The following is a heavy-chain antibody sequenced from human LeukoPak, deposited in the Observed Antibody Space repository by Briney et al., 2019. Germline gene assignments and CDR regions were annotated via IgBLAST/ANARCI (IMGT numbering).Heavy chain of an antibody. CDR2: INPNSGGT. V-gene: IGHV1-2*02. Sequence: VASVKVSCKASGYTFTGYYMHWVRQAPGQGREWMGLINPNSGGTNYAQKFQGRVIMTRDTSISTVYMELSRLRSDDTAVYYCATADCSGGSCYSSYFDYWGQGTLGTVSS. CDR1: GYTFTGYY. CDR3: ATADCSGGSCYSSYFDY. J-gene: IGHJ4*02. D-gene: IGHD2-15*01.